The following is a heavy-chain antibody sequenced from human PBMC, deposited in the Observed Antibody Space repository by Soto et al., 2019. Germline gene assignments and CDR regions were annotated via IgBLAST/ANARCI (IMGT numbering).Heavy chain of an antibody. CDR3: ARGAAAGLSPWFDP. CDR2: INPNSGGT. J-gene: IGHJ5*02. CDR1: GYTFTGYY. Sequence: ASVKVSCKASGYTFTGYYMHWVRQAPGQGLEWMGWINPNSGGTNYAQKFQGWVTMTRDTSISTAYMELSRLRSDDTAVYYCARGAAAGLSPWFDPWGQGTLVTVSS. D-gene: IGHD6-13*01. V-gene: IGHV1-2*04.